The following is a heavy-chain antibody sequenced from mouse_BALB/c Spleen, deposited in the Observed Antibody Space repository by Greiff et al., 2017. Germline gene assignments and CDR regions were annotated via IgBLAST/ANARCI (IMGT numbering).Heavy chain of an antibody. CDR3: ARHASMITNYFDY. D-gene: IGHD2-4*01. CDR2: ISSGGSYT. Sequence: EVQLVESGGDLVKPGGSLKLSCAASGFTFSSYGMSWVRQTPDKRLERVATISSGGSYTYYPDSVKGRFTISRDNAKNTLYLQMSSLKSEDTAMYYCARHASMITNYFDYWGQGTTLTVSS. J-gene: IGHJ2*01. CDR1: GFTFSSYG. V-gene: IGHV5-6*01.